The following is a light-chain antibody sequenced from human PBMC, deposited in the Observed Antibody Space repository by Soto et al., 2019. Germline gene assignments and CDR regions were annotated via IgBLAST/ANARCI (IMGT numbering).Light chain of an antibody. CDR1: QTISSY. J-gene: IGKJ2*01. CDR2: AAS. Sequence: DIPMTQSPSSLSASVGDSVTITCRASQTISSYLNWYQQQPGKAPKLLIYAASSLQSGVPSRFSASGSGTDFILTISSLQPEDSATYYCQQSYSTPYTFGQGTKLEIK. CDR3: QQSYSTPYT. V-gene: IGKV1-39*01.